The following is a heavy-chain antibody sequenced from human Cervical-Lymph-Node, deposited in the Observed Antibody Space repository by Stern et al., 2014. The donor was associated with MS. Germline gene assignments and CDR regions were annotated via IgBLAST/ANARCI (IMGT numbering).Heavy chain of an antibody. D-gene: IGHD2-2*01. V-gene: IGHV4-59*01. CDR2: IYYSGST. Sequence: VQLVESGPGLVKPSETLSLTCTVSGGSISSYYWSWIRQPPGKGLEWIGYIYYSGSTNYNPSLKSRVTISVDTSKNQFSLKLSSVTAADTAVYYCARWGVVVVPAAIDYYYGMDVWGQGTTVTVSS. CDR3: ARWGVVVVPAAIDYYYGMDV. J-gene: IGHJ6*02. CDR1: GGSISSYY.